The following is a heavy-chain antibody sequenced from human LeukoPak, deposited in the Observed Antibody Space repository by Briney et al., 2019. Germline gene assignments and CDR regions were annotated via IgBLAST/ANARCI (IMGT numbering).Heavy chain of an antibody. CDR2: IYYSGST. V-gene: IGHV4-59*08. J-gene: IGHJ2*01. D-gene: IGHD3-16*01. CDR3: ARQWGGGDWYFDL. Sequence: PSETLSLTCTVSGGSISSYYWSWIRQPPGKGLEWIGYIYYSGSTNYNPSLKSRVTISVDTSKNQFSLKLSSVTAADTAVYYCARQWGGGDWYFDLWGRGTLVTVSS. CDR1: GGSISSYY.